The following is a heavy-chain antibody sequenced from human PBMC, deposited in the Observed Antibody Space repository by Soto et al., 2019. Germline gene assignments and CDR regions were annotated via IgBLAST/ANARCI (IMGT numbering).Heavy chain of an antibody. J-gene: IGHJ6*03. CDR3: AGRYCPNGVCYTNFYYYMDI. V-gene: IGHV3-23*01. D-gene: IGHD2-8*01. CDR1: GFSFSTYA. CDR2: ITLSGGNT. Sequence: EVQLLESGGGLVQPGGSLRLSCAASGFSFSTYAMTWVPQAPGKGREWVSTITLSGGNTYYADSGKVRFTITRDNSENTLFLHMNSLRAEDTAVYYCAGRYCPNGVCYTNFYYYMDIWGEGTSVTVSS.